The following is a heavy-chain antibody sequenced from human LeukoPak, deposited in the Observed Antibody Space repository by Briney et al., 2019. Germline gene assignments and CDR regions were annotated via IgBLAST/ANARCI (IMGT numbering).Heavy chain of an antibody. J-gene: IGHJ5*02. CDR2: ISSSSSTI. Sequence: PGGSLRLSCAASGFTFSSYSTNWVRQAPGKGLEWVSYISSSSSTIYYADSVKGRFTISRDNAKNSLYLQMNSLRAEDTAVYYCARVGMATILFFDPWGQGTLVTVSS. CDR3: ARVGMATILFFDP. CDR1: GFTFSSYS. V-gene: IGHV3-48*01. D-gene: IGHD5-24*01.